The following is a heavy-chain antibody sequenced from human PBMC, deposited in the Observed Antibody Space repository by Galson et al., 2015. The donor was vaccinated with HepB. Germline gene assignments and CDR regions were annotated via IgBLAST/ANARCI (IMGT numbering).Heavy chain of an antibody. CDR2: ISYDGSNK. CDR1: GFTFSSYG. J-gene: IGHJ4*02. D-gene: IGHD6-6*01. CDR3: ARDSRSAGIDY. V-gene: IGHV3-30*03. Sequence: SLRLSCAASGFTFSSYGMHWVRQAPGKGLEWVAVISYDGSNKYYADSVKGRFTISRDIPKNTLYLQMTSLRADDTAVYYCARDSRSAGIDYWGQGTLVTVSS.